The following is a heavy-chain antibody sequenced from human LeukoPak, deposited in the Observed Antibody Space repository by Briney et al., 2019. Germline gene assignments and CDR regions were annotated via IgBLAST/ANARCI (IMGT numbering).Heavy chain of an antibody. CDR3: ARPEVGANGAFDI. J-gene: IGHJ3*02. Sequence: SETLSLTCTVSGGSISTYYWSWIRQPPGKGLEWIGYSYYSGSTAHNPSLQSRVTISVDTSRNQFSLKLTSVTAADTAVYYCARPEVGANGAFDIWGQGTMVTVSS. V-gene: IGHV4-59*01. D-gene: IGHD1-26*01. CDR1: GGSISTYY. CDR2: SYYSGST.